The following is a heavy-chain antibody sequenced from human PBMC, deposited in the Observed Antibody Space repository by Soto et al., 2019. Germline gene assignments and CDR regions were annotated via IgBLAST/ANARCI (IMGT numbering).Heavy chain of an antibody. V-gene: IGHV1-8*01. Sequence: ASVKVSCKASGYTFTTYDISWVRQATGQGLESMGWMNPYSGNTGYAQKFQGRVTVTRNTSISTVYMELSGLRPDDTAVYYCARRKERSGPHYFDYWGQGSQVTVSS. CDR3: ARRKERSGPHYFDY. D-gene: IGHD6-25*01. CDR2: MNPYSGNT. CDR1: GYTFTTYD. J-gene: IGHJ4*02.